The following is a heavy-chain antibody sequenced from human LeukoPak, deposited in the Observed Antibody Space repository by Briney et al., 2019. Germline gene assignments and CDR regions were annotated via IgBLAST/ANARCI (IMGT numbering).Heavy chain of an antibody. Sequence: SETQSLTCAVYGGSFSGYYWSWIRQPPGKGLEWIGEINHSGSTNYNPSLKSRVTISVDTSKNQFSLKLSSVTAADTAVYYCASSGWGNWFDPWGQGTLVTVSS. CDR2: INHSGST. CDR3: ASSGWGNWFDP. D-gene: IGHD6-19*01. J-gene: IGHJ5*02. CDR1: GGSFSGYY. V-gene: IGHV4-34*01.